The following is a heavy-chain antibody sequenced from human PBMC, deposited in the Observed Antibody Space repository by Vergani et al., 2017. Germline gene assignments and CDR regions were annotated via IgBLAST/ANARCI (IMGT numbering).Heavy chain of an antibody. Sequence: QLQLQESGPGLVKPSETLSLTCTVSGGSISSSSYYWGWIRQPPGKGLEWIGSIYYSGSTYYNPSLKSRVTISVDTSKNQFSLKLSSVTAADTAVYYCARDPSYYDSSGYSSWFDPWGQGTLVTVSS. J-gene: IGHJ5*02. V-gene: IGHV4-39*07. D-gene: IGHD3-22*01. CDR2: IYYSGST. CDR1: GGSISSSSYY. CDR3: ARDPSYYDSSGYSSWFDP.